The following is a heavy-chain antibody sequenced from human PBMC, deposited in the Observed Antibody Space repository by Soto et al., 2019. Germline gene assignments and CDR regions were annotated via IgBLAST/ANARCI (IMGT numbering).Heavy chain of an antibody. V-gene: IGHV4-59*01. CDR1: SGSISSXY. D-gene: IGHD3-10*01. Sequence: LSXTCTVASGSISSXYWSWIRQPPGKGLEWIGYIYYSGSTNCNPSLKSRVTISVDTSKNQFSLNLSSVTAADTAVYYCARDSSAKSWGQGTLVTVSS. CDR2: IYYSGST. J-gene: IGHJ4*02. CDR3: ARDSSAKS.